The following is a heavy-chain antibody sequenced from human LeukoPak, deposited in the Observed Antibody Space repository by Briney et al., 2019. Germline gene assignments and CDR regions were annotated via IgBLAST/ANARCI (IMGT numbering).Heavy chain of an antibody. CDR1: GFTFSSYG. D-gene: IGHD6-13*01. CDR3: AKDYYSYSSSSHFDY. V-gene: IGHV3-30*18. Sequence: PGGSLRLSCAASGFTFSSYGMHWVRQAPGKGLEWVAVISYDGSNKYYADSVKGRFTISRDNSKNTLYLQMNSLRAEDTAVYYCAKDYYSYSSSSHFDYWGQGTLVTVSS. CDR2: ISYDGSNK. J-gene: IGHJ4*02.